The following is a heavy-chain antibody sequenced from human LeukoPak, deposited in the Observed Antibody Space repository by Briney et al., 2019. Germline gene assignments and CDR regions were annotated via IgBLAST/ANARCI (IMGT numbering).Heavy chain of an antibody. V-gene: IGHV3-11*05. CDR3: ARDGMGGYDYFDY. Sequence: PGGSLRLSRAASGFTLSDFYMTWNRQAPGKGLEGGSYISSSNIDTNYADSVKGRFTVSRDNAKNSLYLQMNSLRAEDTAVYYCARDGMGGYDYFDYWGQGTLVTVSS. J-gene: IGHJ4*02. CDR2: ISSSNIDT. D-gene: IGHD5-12*01. CDR1: GFTLSDFY.